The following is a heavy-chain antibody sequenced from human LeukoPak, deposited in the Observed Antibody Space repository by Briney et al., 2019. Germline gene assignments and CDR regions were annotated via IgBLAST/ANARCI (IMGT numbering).Heavy chain of an antibody. Sequence: PGGSLRLSCAASGFTFSSYGMHWVRQAPGKGLEWVAVISYDGSNKYYADSVKGRFTISRDNSKNTLYLQMNSLRAEDTAVYYCAKDRSSYYYVSSGYYLYYWGQGTLVTVSS. J-gene: IGHJ4*02. CDR3: AKDRSSYYYVSSGYYLYY. CDR2: ISYDGSNK. V-gene: IGHV3-30*18. CDR1: GFTFSSYG. D-gene: IGHD3-22*01.